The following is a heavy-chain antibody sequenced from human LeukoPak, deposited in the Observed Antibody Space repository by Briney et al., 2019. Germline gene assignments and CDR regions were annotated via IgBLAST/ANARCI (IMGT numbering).Heavy chain of an antibody. V-gene: IGHV3-23*01. J-gene: IGHJ6*02. D-gene: IGHD3-16*01. Sequence: GGSLRLSCAASGFTFSSYAMSWVRQAPGKGLEWVSGISGGGVTTYYADSVKGRFTISRDNSKNTLYLQMNSLRADDTAIYYCARNQQLGGHSYYYYGMDVWGQETTVTVSS. CDR2: ISGGGVTT. CDR1: GFTFSSYA. CDR3: ARNQQLGGHSYYYYGMDV.